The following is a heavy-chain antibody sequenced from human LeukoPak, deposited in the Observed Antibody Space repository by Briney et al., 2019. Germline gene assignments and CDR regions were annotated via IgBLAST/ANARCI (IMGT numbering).Heavy chain of an antibody. V-gene: IGHV3-23*01. J-gene: IGHJ5*02. CDR3: AKDMQEAPLFDP. Sequence: QTGGLRLSCAASGFTVSTNYMSWVRQAPGKGLEWVSGISGSGGSTYYADSVKGRFTISRDNSKNTLYVQMNSLRAEDTAVYYCAKDMQEAPLFDPWGQGTLVTVSS. D-gene: IGHD2-2*01. CDR1: GFTVSTNY. CDR2: ISGSGGST.